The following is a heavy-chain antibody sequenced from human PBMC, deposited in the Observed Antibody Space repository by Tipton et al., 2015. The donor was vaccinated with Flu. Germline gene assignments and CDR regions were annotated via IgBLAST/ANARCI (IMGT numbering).Heavy chain of an antibody. CDR2: IKPDGSEK. CDR3: ARAIAAAGSR. D-gene: IGHD6-13*01. V-gene: IGHV3-7*03. J-gene: IGHJ4*02. CDR1: GFTFSTSW. Sequence: SLRLSCAASGFTFSTSWMHWVRQAPGKGLEWVANIKPDGSEKYYVDSVKGRFTISRDNAKNSLYLQMNSLRADDTAVYYCARAIAAAGSRWGQGTLATVSS.